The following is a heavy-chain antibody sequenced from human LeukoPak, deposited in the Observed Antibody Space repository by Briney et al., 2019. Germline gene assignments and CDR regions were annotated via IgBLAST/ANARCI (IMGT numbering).Heavy chain of an antibody. CDR3: ARTVVYYYDILTYAFDI. Sequence: SETLSLTCTVSGGSISSYYWSWIRQPAGKGLEWIGRIYTSGSTNYNPSLKSRVTMSVDTSKNQFSLKLSSVTAADTAVYYCARTVVYYYDILTYAFDICGQGTMVTVSS. CDR1: GGSISSYY. D-gene: IGHD3-9*01. V-gene: IGHV4-4*07. J-gene: IGHJ3*02. CDR2: IYTSGST.